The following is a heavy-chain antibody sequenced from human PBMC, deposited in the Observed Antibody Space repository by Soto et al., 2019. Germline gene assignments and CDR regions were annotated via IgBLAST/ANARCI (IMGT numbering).Heavy chain of an antibody. J-gene: IGHJ4*02. CDR1: GFTFSSYA. CDR3: EKPAGNRHAFDY. V-gene: IGHV3-23*01. D-gene: IGHD1-1*01. Sequence: GGSLRLSCAASGFTFSSYAMSWVRQAPGKGLEWVSSISGSGGSTYYADSVKGRFTISRDNSKNTLYLQMNSLRAEDTAVYYCEKPAGNRHAFDYWGQGTLLTVSS. CDR2: ISGSGGST.